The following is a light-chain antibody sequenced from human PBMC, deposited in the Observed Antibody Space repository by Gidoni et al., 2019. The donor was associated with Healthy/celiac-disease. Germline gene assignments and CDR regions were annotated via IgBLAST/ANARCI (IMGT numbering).Light chain of an antibody. CDR2: KAS. Sequence: DIQMTQSASTLSASVGDRVTITCRASQSISSWLAWYQQKPGKAPKLLIYKASSLESGVPSRFSGSGAGTEFTLTISSLQPDDFATYYCKQYKSYPLTFGQGTRLEIK. CDR1: QSISSW. V-gene: IGKV1-5*03. CDR3: KQYKSYPLT. J-gene: IGKJ5*01.